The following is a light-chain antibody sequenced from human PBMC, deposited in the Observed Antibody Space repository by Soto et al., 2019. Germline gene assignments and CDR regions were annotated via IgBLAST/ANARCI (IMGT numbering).Light chain of an antibody. J-gene: IGKJ1*01. Sequence: EIVLTQSPATLSAFAGDRVTLSCRASQALNTRLAWYQHKPGQAPRLLIYLTSNRAAGVPARFSAWGSETDFTLTISDVEPEDFAVYYCHQRQSWPRTFGQGTKVEIK. V-gene: IGKV3-11*01. CDR1: QALNTR. CDR3: HQRQSWPRT. CDR2: LTS.